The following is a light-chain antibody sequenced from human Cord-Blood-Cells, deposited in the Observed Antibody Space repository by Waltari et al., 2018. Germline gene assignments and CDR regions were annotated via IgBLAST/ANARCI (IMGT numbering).Light chain of an antibody. J-gene: IGLJ1*01. CDR2: EVS. CDR3: CSYAGSSTCV. V-gene: IGLV2-23*02. Sequence: QSALTQPASVSGSPGQSITISCTETSSGVGSYNLVSWYQQHPGQAPTPMIYEVSKRPSGVSNRFSGAKSGNTASLTISGLQAEDEADYYCCSYAGSSTCVLGTGTKVTVL. CDR1: SSGVGSYNL.